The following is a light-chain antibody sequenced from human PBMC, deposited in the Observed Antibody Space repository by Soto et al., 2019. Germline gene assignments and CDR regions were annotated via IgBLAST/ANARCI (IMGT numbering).Light chain of an antibody. V-gene: IGKV1-39*01. CDR2: AAS. J-gene: IGKJ1*01. CDR3: QQYNNWPPWT. CDR1: QSISNH. Sequence: DIQMTQSPSSLSASVEDRVIITCRASQSISNHLNWYQQKPGKAPKLLIFAASSLQSGVPSRFSGSRSGPDFTLTISSLQSEDFAVYYCQQYNNWPPWTFGRGTKVEIK.